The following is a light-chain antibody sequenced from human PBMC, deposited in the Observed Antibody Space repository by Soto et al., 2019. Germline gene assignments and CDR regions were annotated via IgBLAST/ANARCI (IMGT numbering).Light chain of an antibody. Sequence: QLAQSXSSLSAYLREXXXXXSXVSQRISSYLNWYQHKXVKAPKLLIYGASXLKSGVPARFSGSGSGTDFTLTISSLQTEDFATYYCQQSYSTPLTSGGGTNVDI. CDR1: QRISSY. V-gene: IGKV1-39*01. CDR3: QQSYSTPLT. J-gene: IGKJ4*02. CDR2: GAS.